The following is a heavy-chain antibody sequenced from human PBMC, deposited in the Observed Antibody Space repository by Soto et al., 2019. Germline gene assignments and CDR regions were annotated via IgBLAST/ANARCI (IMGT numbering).Heavy chain of an antibody. CDR1: GYTFTSYG. D-gene: IGHD2-2*01. J-gene: IGHJ4*02. CDR2: ISAYNGNT. Sequence: GASVKVSCKASGYTFTSYGISWVRQAPGQGLEWMGWISAYNGNTNYAQKLQGRVTMTTDTSTSTAYMELRSLRSDDTAVYYCARGYCSSTSCYRGDEWGQGTLVTVSS. V-gene: IGHV1-18*01. CDR3: ARGYCSSTSCYRGDE.